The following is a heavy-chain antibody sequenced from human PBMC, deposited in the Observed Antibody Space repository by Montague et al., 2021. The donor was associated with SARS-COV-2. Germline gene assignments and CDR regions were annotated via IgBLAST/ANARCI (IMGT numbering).Heavy chain of an antibody. CDR2: IYDSDTT. CDR3: ARAANILSGFYNHPFEY. J-gene: IGHJ4*02. CDR1: GGSVISDTYF. V-gene: IGHV4-61*10. Sequence: SETLSLTCTVSGGSVISDTYFWSWIRQPSGKGLEWIAYIYDSDTTNNNPSFWGRVSMSSDRSKNQFSLKLTSVTPADTAVYYCARAANILSGFYNHPFEYWGQGILVTVSS. D-gene: IGHD3-9*01.